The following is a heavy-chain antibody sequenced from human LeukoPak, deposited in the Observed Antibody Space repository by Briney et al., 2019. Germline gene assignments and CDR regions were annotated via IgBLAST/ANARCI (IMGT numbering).Heavy chain of an antibody. CDR2: INSDGFST. CDR1: GFTFSSFW. Sequence: PGGSLRLSCAASGFTFSSFWIHWVRHVRGKGLVWVSRINSDGFSTSYADSVKGRFTISRDNAKNTLYLQMNSLRAEDTAVYYCARGTSGGYFDYWGQGTLVTVSS. J-gene: IGHJ4*02. D-gene: IGHD1-26*01. V-gene: IGHV3-74*01. CDR3: ARGTSGGYFDY.